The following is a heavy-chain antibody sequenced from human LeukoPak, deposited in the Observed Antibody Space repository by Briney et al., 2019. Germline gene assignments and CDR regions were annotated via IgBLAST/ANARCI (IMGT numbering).Heavy chain of an antibody. CDR2: IYYSGST. D-gene: IGHD6-19*01. Sequence: SETLSLTCTVSGGSISSSNYYWGWIRQPPGKGLEWIGSIYYSGSTYYNPSLKSRVTISVDTSKNQFSLKLSSVTAADTAVYYCARGIAVADGYFDYWGQGTLVTVSS. CDR1: GGSISSSNYY. V-gene: IGHV4-39*07. J-gene: IGHJ4*02. CDR3: ARGIAVADGYFDY.